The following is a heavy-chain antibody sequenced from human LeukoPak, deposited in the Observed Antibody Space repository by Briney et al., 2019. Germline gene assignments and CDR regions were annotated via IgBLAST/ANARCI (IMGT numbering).Heavy chain of an antibody. D-gene: IGHD6-13*01. CDR2: INPNSGGT. CDR3: ARDIRLRSSSWYRGEMDV. CDR1: GYTFTGYY. V-gene: IGHV1-2*02. Sequence: ASVKLSCKATGYTFTGYYMHWVRQAPGQGLEWMGWINPNSGGTNYAQKFQGRVTMTRDTSISTAYMELSRLRSDDTAVYYCARDIRLRSSSWYRGEMDVWGKGTTVTVSS. J-gene: IGHJ6*04.